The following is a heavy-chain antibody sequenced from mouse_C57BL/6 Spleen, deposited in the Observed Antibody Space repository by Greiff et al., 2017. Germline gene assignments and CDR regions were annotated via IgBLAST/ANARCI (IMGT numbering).Heavy chain of an antibody. CDR1: GYSFTSYY. J-gene: IGHJ2*01. D-gene: IGHD1-1*01. CDR3: ARRIYYGSSSFDY. V-gene: IGHV1-66*01. CDR2: IYPGSGNT. Sequence: QVQLKESGPELVKPGASVKISCKASGYSFTSYYIHWVKQRPGQGLEWIGWIYPGSGNTKYNEKFKGKATLTADTSSSTAYMQLSSLTSEDSAVYYCARRIYYGSSSFDYWGQGTTLTVSS.